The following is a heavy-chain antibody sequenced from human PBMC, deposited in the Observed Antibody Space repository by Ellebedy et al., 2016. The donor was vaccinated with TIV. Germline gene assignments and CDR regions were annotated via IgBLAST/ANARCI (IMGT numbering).Heavy chain of an antibody. CDR3: AKNLGSRDYSYYYGMDV. Sequence: PGGSLRLSCAASGFMFSSYAMSWVRQAPGRGLEWVSSISNTSAYADYGDSVKGRFTVSRDNSENTLYLQMSSLRAEDTAVFYCAKNLGSRDYSYYYGMDVWGQGTTVTVSS. V-gene: IGHV3-23*05. D-gene: IGHD2-15*01. CDR1: GFMFSSYA. J-gene: IGHJ6*02. CDR2: ISNTSAYA.